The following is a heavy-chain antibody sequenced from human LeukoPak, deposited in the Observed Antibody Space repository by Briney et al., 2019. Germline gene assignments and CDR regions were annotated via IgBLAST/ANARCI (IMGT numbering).Heavy chain of an antibody. V-gene: IGHV3-23*01. J-gene: IGHJ4*02. D-gene: IGHD6-19*01. Sequence: PGGSLRLSCVASGFTFSSYAMSWVRQAPGKGLEWVSGISGSGGSTYYADSVKGRFTISRDNSKNTLFLQMNSLRAEDTAVYYCAKETYSSGWYPYFDHWGQGTLATVSP. CDR3: AKETYSSGWYPYFDH. CDR1: GFTFSSYA. CDR2: ISGSGGST.